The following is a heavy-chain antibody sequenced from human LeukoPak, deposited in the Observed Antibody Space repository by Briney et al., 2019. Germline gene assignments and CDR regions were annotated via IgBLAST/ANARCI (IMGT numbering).Heavy chain of an antibody. J-gene: IGHJ3*02. CDR1: GGSISTHY. CDR2: ISYIGST. V-gene: IGHV4-59*11. Sequence: SETLSLTCSVSGGSISTHYWSWIRQPPGKGLERIGYISYIGSTNYNPSLKSRVTISVDTSKNQFSLKLSSVTAADAAVYFCARDPTTVTKGLDIWGQGTMVTVSS. CDR3: ARDPTTVTKGLDI. D-gene: IGHD4-17*01.